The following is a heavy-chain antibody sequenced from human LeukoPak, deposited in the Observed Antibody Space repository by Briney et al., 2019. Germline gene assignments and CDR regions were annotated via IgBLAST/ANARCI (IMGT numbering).Heavy chain of an antibody. CDR1: GGSFSGYY. V-gene: IGHV4-34*01. Sequence: PSETLSLTCAVYGGSFSGYYWSWIRQPPGKGLEWIGEINHSGSTNYNPSLKSRVTISVDTSKNQFSLKLSSVTAADTAVYYCARRDYVWGSYRSRGNYFDYWGQGTLVTVSS. D-gene: IGHD3-16*02. CDR3: ARRDYVWGSYRSRGNYFDY. CDR2: INHSGST. J-gene: IGHJ4*02.